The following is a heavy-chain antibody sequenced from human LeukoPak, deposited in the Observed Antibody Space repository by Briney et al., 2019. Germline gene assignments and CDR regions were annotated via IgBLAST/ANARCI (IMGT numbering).Heavy chain of an antibody. CDR3: ARDRGYSSFDY. D-gene: IGHD4-23*01. CDR1: AFTFSAYW. Sequence: GGSLRLSCAASAFTFSAYWMSWVRKVQGKGLEWVANIKEDGSEINYVDSVKGRFTISRDNAKNSLYLQMNSLRVEDTAVYYCARDRGYSSFDYWGQGTLVTVSS. J-gene: IGHJ4*02. CDR2: IKEDGSEI. V-gene: IGHV3-7*03.